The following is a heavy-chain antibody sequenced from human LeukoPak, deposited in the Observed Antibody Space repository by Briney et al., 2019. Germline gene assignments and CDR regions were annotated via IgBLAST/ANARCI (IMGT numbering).Heavy chain of an antibody. J-gene: IGHJ4*02. D-gene: IGHD1-26*01. CDR3: ARQNTPHGNFDY. V-gene: IGHV3-9*01. CDR2: ISWNSGSI. Sequence: SLRLSCAASGFTFDDYAMHWVRQAPGKGLEWVSGISWNSGSIGYADSVKGRFTISRDNAKNSLYLQMNSLRAEDTALYYCARQNTPHGNFDYWGQGTLVTVSS. CDR1: GFTFDDYA.